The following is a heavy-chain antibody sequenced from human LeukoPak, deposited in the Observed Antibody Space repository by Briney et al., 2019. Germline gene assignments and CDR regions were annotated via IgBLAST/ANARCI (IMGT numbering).Heavy chain of an antibody. J-gene: IGHJ6*02. V-gene: IGHV3-15*07. CDR1: GFTFSNAW. CDR2: IKSKTDGGTT. Sequence: NTGGSLRLSCAASGFTFSNAWMNWVRQAPGKGLEWVGRIKSKTDGGTTDYAAPVKGRFTISRDDSKNTLYLQMNSLKTEDTAVYYCTYWLVFYYYGMDVWGQGTTVTVSS. CDR3: TYWLVFYYYGMDV. D-gene: IGHD6-19*01.